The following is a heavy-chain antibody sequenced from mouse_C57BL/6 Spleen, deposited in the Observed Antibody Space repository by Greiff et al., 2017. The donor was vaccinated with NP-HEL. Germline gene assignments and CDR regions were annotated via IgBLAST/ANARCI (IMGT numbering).Heavy chain of an antibody. CDR3: ARPGYGAWFAY. CDR2: IDPSDSYT. D-gene: IGHD2-2*01. CDR1: GYTFTSYW. V-gene: IGHV1-69*01. Sequence: VQLQQPGAELVMPGASVKLSCKASGYTFTSYWMHWVKQRPGQGLEWIGEIDPSDSYTNCNQKFKGKSTLTVDKSSSTAYMQLSSLTSEDSAVYYCARPGYGAWFAYWGQGTLVTVSA. J-gene: IGHJ3*01.